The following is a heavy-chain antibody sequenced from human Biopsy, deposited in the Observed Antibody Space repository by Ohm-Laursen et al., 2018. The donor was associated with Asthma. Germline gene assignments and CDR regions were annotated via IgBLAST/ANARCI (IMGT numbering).Heavy chain of an antibody. Sequence: SSVKVSCKASGYTVTRYAINRVRQAPGQGLEWMGGIIPMYGVPKVAQKFQGRVTITADESTSTAYMEMSSLRSEDTAVYYCARVDAIMISGDFYFYSGFDLWGQGTTVRVSS. D-gene: IGHD3-16*01. CDR2: IIPMYGVP. CDR1: GYTVTRYA. CDR3: ARVDAIMISGDFYFYSGFDL. V-gene: IGHV1-69*01. J-gene: IGHJ6*02.